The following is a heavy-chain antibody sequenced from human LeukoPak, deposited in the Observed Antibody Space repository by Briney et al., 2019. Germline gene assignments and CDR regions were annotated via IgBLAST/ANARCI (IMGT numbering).Heavy chain of an antibody. CDR2: ISSSSSYI. D-gene: IGHD3-10*01. J-gene: IGHJ4*02. V-gene: IGHV3-21*04. CDR1: GFTFSSYS. CDR3: AKANMVRGVTLKFDY. Sequence: GGSLRLSCAASGFTFSSYSMNWVRQAPGKGLEWVSSISSSSSYIYYADSVKGRFTISRDNSKNTLYLQMNSLRAEDTAVYYCAKANMVRGVTLKFDYWGQGTLVTVSS.